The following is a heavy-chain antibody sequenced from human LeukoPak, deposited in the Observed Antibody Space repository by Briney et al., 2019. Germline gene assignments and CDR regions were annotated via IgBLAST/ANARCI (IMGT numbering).Heavy chain of an antibody. D-gene: IGHD3-10*01. V-gene: IGHV4-34*01. J-gene: IGHJ5*02. CDR3: ARHGLYYGSGNDWFDP. Sequence: SETLSLTCAVYGGSFSGYYWSWIRQPPGKGLEWIGEINHSGSTNYNPSLKSRVTISVDTSKNQFSLKLSSVTAADTAVYYCARHGLYYGSGNDWFDPWGQGTLVTVSS. CDR2: INHSGST. CDR1: GGSFSGYY.